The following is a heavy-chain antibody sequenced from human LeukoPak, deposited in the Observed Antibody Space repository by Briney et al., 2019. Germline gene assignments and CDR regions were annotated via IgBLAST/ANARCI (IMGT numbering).Heavy chain of an antibody. D-gene: IGHD4/OR15-4a*01. CDR1: GFTVSTNS. CDR2: IYSDNT. Sequence: GGSLRLPCTVSGFTVSTNSMSWVRQAPGKGLEWVSFIYSDNTHYSDSVKGRFTISRDNSKNTLYLQMNSLRAEDTAVYYCARRAGAYSHPYDYWGQGTLVTVSS. J-gene: IGHJ4*02. V-gene: IGHV3-53*01. CDR3: ARRAGAYSHPYDY.